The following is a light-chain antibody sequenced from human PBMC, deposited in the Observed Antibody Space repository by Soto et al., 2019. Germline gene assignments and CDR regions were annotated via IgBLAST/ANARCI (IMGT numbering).Light chain of an antibody. CDR1: QSLLHSNGYNY. CDR2: LGS. V-gene: IGKV2-28*01. J-gene: IGKJ1*01. Sequence: DIVMTQSPLSLPVTPGEPASISCRSSQSLLHSNGYNYLDWYLQKPGQSPQLLIYLGSYRASGVPDRFSGSGSGTDFTLKISRVEAEDAGVYYCMQALQTRTLGQGTKVDIK. CDR3: MQALQTRT.